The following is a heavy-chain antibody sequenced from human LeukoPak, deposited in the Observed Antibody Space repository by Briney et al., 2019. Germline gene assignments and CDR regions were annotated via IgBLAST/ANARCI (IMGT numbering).Heavy chain of an antibody. V-gene: IGHV3-15*01. CDR3: TADMPASSRAADH. CDR2: IKTKADGATT. J-gene: IGHJ4*01. D-gene: IGHD2-15*01. Sequence: PGGSLRLSCAASGFTFCDAWMSWVRQAPGMGLEWVGRIKTKADGATTDYAAPVKGRFTISRDDSKTTLYLQINSLKTEDTAVYYCTADMPASSRAADHWGHGNLVTVSS. CDR1: GFTFCDAW.